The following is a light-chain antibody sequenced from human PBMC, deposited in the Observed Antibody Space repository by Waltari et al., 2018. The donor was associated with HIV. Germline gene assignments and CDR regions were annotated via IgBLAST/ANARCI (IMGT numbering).Light chain of an antibody. CDR3: GTWDTSLSAWI. Sequence: QSVLTQPPSVSATPGQKVTSSCSRSSSNVATTYVSCYQHFPNTVPKVLIHDNPQRSAGIPDRFAGSTSGTAATLDISGLQTGDEAHYYCGTWDTSLSAWIFGTGTKVTVL. J-gene: IGLJ1*01. V-gene: IGLV1-51*01. CDR1: SSNVATTY. CDR2: DNP.